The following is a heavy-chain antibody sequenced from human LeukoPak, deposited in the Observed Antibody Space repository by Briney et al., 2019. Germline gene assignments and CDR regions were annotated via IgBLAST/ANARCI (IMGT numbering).Heavy chain of an antibody. D-gene: IGHD5-18*01. J-gene: IGHJ3*02. Sequence: SETLSLTCTVSGGSIISTSYYWGWIRRPPGKGLEWIGSIYYRGNTYYNPSLKSRVTISVDTSKNQFSLKLSSVTAADTAVYYCARIQLWSSSAFDIWGQGTMVTVSS. CDR2: IYYRGNT. V-gene: IGHV4-39*07. CDR3: ARIQLWSSSAFDI. CDR1: GGSIISTSYY.